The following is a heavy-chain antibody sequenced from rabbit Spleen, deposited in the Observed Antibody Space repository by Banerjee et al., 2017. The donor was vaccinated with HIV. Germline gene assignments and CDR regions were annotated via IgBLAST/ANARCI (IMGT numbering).Heavy chain of an antibody. J-gene: IGHJ4*01. V-gene: IGHV1S45*01. D-gene: IGHD5-1*01. Sequence: QEQLVESGGGLVQPEGSLTLTCTASGFSFSAGYWMCWVRQAPGKGLEWIGCVISGGGGNTHYASWAKGRFTISKASSTTVTLQMTSLTVADTATYFCARDNPNNGIDYFNLWGQGTLVTVS. CDR2: VISGGGGNT. CDR1: GFSFSAGYW. CDR3: ARDNPNNGIDYFNL.